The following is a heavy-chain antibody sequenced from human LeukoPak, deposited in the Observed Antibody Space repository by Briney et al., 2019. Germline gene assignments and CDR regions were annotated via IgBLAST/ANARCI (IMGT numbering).Heavy chain of an antibody. CDR2: MNPNSGNT. CDR3: ATRRGYSGYDRIQDY. Sequence: ASVKVSCTASGYTFTSYDINWVRQATGQGLEWMGWMNPNSGNTGYAQKFQGRVTMTRNTSISTAYMELSSLRSEDTAVYYCATRRGYSGYDRIQDYWGQGTLVTVSS. J-gene: IGHJ4*02. CDR1: GYTFTSYD. V-gene: IGHV1-8*01. D-gene: IGHD5-12*01.